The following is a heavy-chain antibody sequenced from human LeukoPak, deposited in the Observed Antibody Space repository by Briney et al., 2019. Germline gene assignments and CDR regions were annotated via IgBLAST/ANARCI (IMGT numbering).Heavy chain of an antibody. V-gene: IGHV3-48*02. J-gene: IGHJ4*02. CDR3: VRTGGYSYGPFEY. CDR2: SSGSNTI. D-gene: IGHD5-18*01. CDR1: GVTLSGYS. Sequence: GGSLRLSCAASGVTLSGYSVNWVRQAPGKGLEWISYSSGSNTIYYADSVKGRFTISRDNAKNSLFLQVNSLRDEDTAVYYCVRTGGYSYGPFEYWGQGTLVTVSS.